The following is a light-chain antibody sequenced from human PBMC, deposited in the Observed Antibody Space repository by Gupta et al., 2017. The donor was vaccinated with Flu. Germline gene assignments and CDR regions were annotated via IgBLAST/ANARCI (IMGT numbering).Light chain of an antibody. J-gene: IGLJ2*01. CDR2: EVS. V-gene: IGLV2-14*01. CDR3: SSYTTSSTIGVV. Sequence: TISCTGTSSAGGGYNYVSWYQQHPGKAPNLMIYEVSNRPSGVSNRFSGSKSGNTASLTISGLQAEDEADYYCSSYTTSSTIGVVFGGGTKLTVL. CDR1: SSAGGGYNY.